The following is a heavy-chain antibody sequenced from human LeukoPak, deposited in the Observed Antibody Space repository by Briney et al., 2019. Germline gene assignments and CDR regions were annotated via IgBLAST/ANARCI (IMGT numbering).Heavy chain of an antibody. V-gene: IGHV4-34*01. CDR1: GESFSGYY. CDR2: INHSGST. Sequence: PSETLSLTCAVYGESFSGYYWSWIRQPPGKGLEWIGEINHSGSTNYNPSLKSRVTISVDTSKNQFSLKLSSVTAADTAVYYCARGKYYYGRKDYFNYWGQGTLVTVSS. CDR3: ARGKYYYGRKDYFNY. J-gene: IGHJ4*02. D-gene: IGHD3-10*01.